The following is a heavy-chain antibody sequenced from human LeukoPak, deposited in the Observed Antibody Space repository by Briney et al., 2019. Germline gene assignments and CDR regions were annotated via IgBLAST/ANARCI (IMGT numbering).Heavy chain of an antibody. CDR3: ARQGSRRFDP. CDR1: GDSVSSNSAA. CDR2: TYYRSNWYN. J-gene: IGHJ5*02. V-gene: IGHV6-1*01. Sequence: SRTLSLTCAISGDSVSSNSAAWNWFRQSPSRGLEWLGRTYYRSNWYNDYAVSVKSRITINPDTSKNQFSLQLSTVTPEDTAVYYCARQGSRRFDPWGQGTLVTVSS.